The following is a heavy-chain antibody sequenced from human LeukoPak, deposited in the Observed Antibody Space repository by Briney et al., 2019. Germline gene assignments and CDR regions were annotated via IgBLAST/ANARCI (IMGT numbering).Heavy chain of an antibody. Sequence: GRSLRLSCAASGFTFSSYGMHWVRQAPGKGLEWVAHINQDGSAKYYVDSVKGRFTISRDNAKNSLYLQMNSLRAEDTAVYYCAKAVAGMYDYWGQGTLVTVSS. CDR1: GFTFSSYG. D-gene: IGHD6-19*01. CDR2: INQDGSAK. CDR3: AKAVAGMYDY. J-gene: IGHJ4*02. V-gene: IGHV3-7*01.